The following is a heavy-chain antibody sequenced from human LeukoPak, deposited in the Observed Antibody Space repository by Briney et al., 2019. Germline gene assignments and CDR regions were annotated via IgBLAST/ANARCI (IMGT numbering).Heavy chain of an antibody. D-gene: IGHD3-3*01. CDR2: ISGSGGST. V-gene: IGHV3-23*01. J-gene: IGHJ4*02. CDR1: GLTFTNYA. CDR3: AKDLGFDFWSGYYFDY. Sequence: GGSLRLSCAASGLTFTNYAMTWVRQAPGKGLEWVSGISGSGGSTYYADSVKGRFTISRDNSKNTLYLQMNSLRVEDTAVYYCAKDLGFDFWSGYYFDYWGQGTLVTVSS.